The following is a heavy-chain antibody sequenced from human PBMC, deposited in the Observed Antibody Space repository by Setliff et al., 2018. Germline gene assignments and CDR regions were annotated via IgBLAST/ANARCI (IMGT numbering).Heavy chain of an antibody. J-gene: IGHJ4*02. D-gene: IGHD1-1*01. Sequence: KTSETLSLTCTVSGASLNSGTYYWGWIRQPPGKGLEWIGRIYYRGDTYYNASLKGRLTISVDMAQNQFSLRLTSVTAADTAVYYCARTGTYRYFDYWGQGALVTVS. CDR1: GASLNSGTYY. CDR2: IYYRGDT. CDR3: ARTGTYRYFDY. V-gene: IGHV4-39*01.